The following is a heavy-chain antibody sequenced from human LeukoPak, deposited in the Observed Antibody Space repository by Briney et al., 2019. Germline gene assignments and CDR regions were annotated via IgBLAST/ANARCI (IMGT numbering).Heavy chain of an antibody. J-gene: IGHJ4*02. CDR3: AKGGNYAPLDY. D-gene: IGHD1-7*01. Sequence: PGGSLRLSCAASGFTFTDSAMTWVRQALGKGLEWVSAISTSGGDTIYTDSVKDRFTISRDNSKNTLYLQMHSLRAEDTAIYYCAKGGNYAPLDYWGQGALVTVSS. V-gene: IGHV3-23*01. CDR1: GFTFTDSA. CDR2: ISTSGGDT.